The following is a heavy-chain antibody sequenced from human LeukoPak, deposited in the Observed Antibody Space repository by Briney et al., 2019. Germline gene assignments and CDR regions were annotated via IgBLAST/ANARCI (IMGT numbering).Heavy chain of an antibody. D-gene: IGHD3-10*01. CDR3: ARVAGDAFDF. J-gene: IGHJ3*01. Sequence: GASVKVSCKASPYTFDIYGITWVRQAPGQGLEWMGWISASNSNQNYVQKFQGRVTMTTDTSTNTAYMDLGSLRSDDTAVYYCARVAGDAFDFWGQGTVVTVSS. V-gene: IGHV1-18*01. CDR1: PYTFDIYG. CDR2: ISASNSNQ.